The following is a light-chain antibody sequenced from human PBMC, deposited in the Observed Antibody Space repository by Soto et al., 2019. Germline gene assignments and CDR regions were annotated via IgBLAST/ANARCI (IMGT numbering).Light chain of an antibody. V-gene: IGKV1-39*01. CDR1: QSISTF. J-gene: IGKJ1*01. Sequence: DIQMTQSPSSLSASVGDKVTITWRASQSISTFLNWYQQKPGKAPKVVIYAAFSLQTGVPSRFSGSGSGTDCTLTISSLQPEDFATYYCQQSYTTPWTFGQGTKVDIK. CDR2: AAF. CDR3: QQSYTTPWT.